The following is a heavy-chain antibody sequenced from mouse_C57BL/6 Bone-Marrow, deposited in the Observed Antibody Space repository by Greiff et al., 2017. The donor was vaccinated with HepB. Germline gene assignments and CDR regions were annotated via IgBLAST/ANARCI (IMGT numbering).Heavy chain of an antibody. CDR1: GYTFTSYW. V-gene: IGHV1-69*01. J-gene: IGHJ1*03. Sequence: VQLQQSGAELVMPGASVKLSCKASGYTFTSYWMHWVKQRPGQGLEWIGEIDPSDSYTNYNQKFKGKSTLTVDKSSSTAYMQLSSLTSEDSAVYYCARQRVYYYGSSYGYFDVWGTGTTVTVSS. CDR3: ARQRVYYYGSSYGYFDV. CDR2: IDPSDSYT. D-gene: IGHD1-1*01.